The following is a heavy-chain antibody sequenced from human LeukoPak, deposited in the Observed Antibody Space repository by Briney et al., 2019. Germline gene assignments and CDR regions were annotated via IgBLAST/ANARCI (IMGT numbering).Heavy chain of an antibody. J-gene: IGHJ4*02. CDR3: AKSVMIKLPLDY. V-gene: IGHV3-21*04. Sequence: PGGSLRLSCAASGFTFSSYSMNWVRQAPGKGLEWVSSISSSSSYIYYADSVKGRFTISRDNSKNTLYLQMNSLRAEDTAVYYCAKSVMIKLPLDYWGQGTLVTVSS. CDR2: ISSSSSYI. D-gene: IGHD3-16*01. CDR1: GFTFSSYS.